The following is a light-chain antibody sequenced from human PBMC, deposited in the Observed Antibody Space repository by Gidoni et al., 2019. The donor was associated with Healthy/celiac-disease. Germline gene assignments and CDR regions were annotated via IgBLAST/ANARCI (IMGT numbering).Light chain of an antibody. Sequence: AIQLTRSPSSLSASVGDRVTITCRASQGIRRALDWYQQKPGKAPKLLIYDASSLESGVPSRFSGSGSGTDFTLTISSLQPEDFATYYCQQFNSYPRFGGXTKVEIK. CDR1: QGIRRA. CDR3: QQFNSYPR. J-gene: IGKJ4*01. CDR2: DAS. V-gene: IGKV1-13*02.